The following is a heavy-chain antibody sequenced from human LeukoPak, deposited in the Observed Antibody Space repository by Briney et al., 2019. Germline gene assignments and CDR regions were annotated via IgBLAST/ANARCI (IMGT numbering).Heavy chain of an antibody. CDR2: ISGSGGST. V-gene: IGHV3-23*01. CDR3: TRTRGCSSTSCYADY. D-gene: IGHD2-2*01. Sequence: GGSLRLSCAGSGFSFKSYAMSWVRQAPGKGLEWVSAISGSGGSTYYADSVKGRFTISRDSSKNTLYLQMNSLRAEDTAVYYCTRTRGCSSTSCYADYWGQGALVTVSS. J-gene: IGHJ4*02. CDR1: GFSFKSYA.